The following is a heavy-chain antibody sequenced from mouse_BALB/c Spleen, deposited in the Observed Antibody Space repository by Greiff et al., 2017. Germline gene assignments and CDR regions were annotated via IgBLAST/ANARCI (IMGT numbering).Heavy chain of an antibody. Sequence: LQQPGAELVKPGASVKMSCKASGYTFTSYNMHWVKQTPGQGLEWIGAIYPGNGDTSYNQKFKGKATLTADKSSSTAYMQLSSLTSEDSAVYYCARSPHYYGNHYYAMDYWGQGTSVTVSS. J-gene: IGHJ4*01. CDR3: ARSPHYYGNHYYAMDY. V-gene: IGHV1-12*01. CDR1: GYTFTSYN. D-gene: IGHD2-1*01. CDR2: IYPGNGDT.